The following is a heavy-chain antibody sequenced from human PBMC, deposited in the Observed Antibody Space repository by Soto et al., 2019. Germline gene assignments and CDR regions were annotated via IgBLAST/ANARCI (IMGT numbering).Heavy chain of an antibody. V-gene: IGHV1-46*01. Sequence: ASVKVSCKASGYTFTSYYMHWVRQAPGQGLEWMGIIIPIVGSTNYAQKFQGRVTMTADKSTSTAYMELSSLRSEDTAVYYCASLSYGDTDYWGQGTLVTVSS. CDR1: GYTFTSYY. J-gene: IGHJ4*02. CDR2: IIPIVGST. CDR3: ASLSYGDTDY. D-gene: IGHD4-17*01.